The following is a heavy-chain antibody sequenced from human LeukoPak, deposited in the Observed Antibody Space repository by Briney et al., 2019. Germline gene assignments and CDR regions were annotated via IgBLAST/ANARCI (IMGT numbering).Heavy chain of an antibody. D-gene: IGHD5-18*01. J-gene: IGHJ4*02. V-gene: IGHV4-39*01. CDR1: GGSISSSSYY. Sequence: SETLSLTCTVSGGSISSSSYYWGWIRQPPGKGLEWIGSICYSGSTYYNPSLKYRVTISVDTSKNQFSLKLTSVTAADTAVYYCARLASSYGYYYFDYWGQGTLVTVSS. CDR3: ARLASSYGYYYFDY. CDR2: ICYSGST.